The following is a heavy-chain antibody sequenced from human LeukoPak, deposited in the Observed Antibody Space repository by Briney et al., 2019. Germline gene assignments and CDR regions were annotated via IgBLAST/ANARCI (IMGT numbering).Heavy chain of an antibody. CDR2: ISWNSGSI. D-gene: IGHD3-22*01. V-gene: IGHV3-9*01. CDR3: AKDNNNYDSSGNDAFDI. CDR1: GFTFDDYA. Sequence: GGSLRLSCAASGFTFDDYAMHWVRQAPGKGLEWVSGISWNSGSIGYADSVKGRFTISRDNAKNSLYLQMNSLRAEDTALYYCAKDNNNYDSSGNDAFDIWGQGTMVTVSS. J-gene: IGHJ3*02.